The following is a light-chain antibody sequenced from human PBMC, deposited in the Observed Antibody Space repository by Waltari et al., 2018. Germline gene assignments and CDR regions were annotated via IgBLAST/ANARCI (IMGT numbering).Light chain of an antibody. CDR3: GTWDTSLSALM. V-gene: IGLV1-51*02. CDR1: SSNIGNDS. J-gene: IGLJ3*02. CDR2: ANN. Sequence: QSVLTQPPSLSAAPGQTVTISCSGSSSNIGNDSVSWYQQLPGTAPKLFIYANNKRPSGIPDRFSGSKSGTSATLGITGLQTGDEADYYCGTWDTSLSALMFGGGTKLTVL.